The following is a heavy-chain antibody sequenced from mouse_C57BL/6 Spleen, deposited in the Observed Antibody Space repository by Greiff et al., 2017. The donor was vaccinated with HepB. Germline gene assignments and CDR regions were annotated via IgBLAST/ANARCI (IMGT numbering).Heavy chain of an antibody. D-gene: IGHD1-1*01. CDR3: ARHETVVAWDYAMDY. J-gene: IGHJ4*01. V-gene: IGHV1-62-2*01. CDR1: GYTFTEYT. Sequence: QVHVKQSGAELVKPGASVKLSCKASGYTFTEYTIHWVKQRSGQGLEWIGWFYPGSGSIKYNEKFKDKATLTADKSSSTVYMELSRLTSEDSAVYFCARHETVVAWDYAMDYWGQGTSVTVSS. CDR2: FYPGSGSI.